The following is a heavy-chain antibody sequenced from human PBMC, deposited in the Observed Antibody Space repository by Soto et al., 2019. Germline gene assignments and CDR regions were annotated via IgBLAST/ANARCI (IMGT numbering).Heavy chain of an antibody. V-gene: IGHV1-46*01. CDR3: ARDEAYGDYVLDY. D-gene: IGHD4-17*01. Sequence: QVQLVQSGAEVKKPGASVKVSCKASGYTFTSYYIHWVRQAPGQGLEWMGVINTSGGITRYAQKFQGRVTMTRDTSTSTVYMEPSSLRSEDTAVYYCARDEAYGDYVLDYWGQGTLVTVSS. J-gene: IGHJ4*02. CDR1: GYTFTSYY. CDR2: INTSGGIT.